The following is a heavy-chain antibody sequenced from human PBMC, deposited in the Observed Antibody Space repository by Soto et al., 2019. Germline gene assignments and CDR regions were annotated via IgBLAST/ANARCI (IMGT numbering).Heavy chain of an antibody. Sequence: GGSLRLSCVGSGFTFSSYGMHWVRQAPGKGLECVAVISDTGSSHYYAASVEGRFTISRENSKNTLSLHMDRLRVEDTAVYYCAKDRGGDCPDNSCYFGADYWGQGTPVTVST. CDR3: AKDRGGDCPDNSCYFGADY. V-gene: IGHV3-30*18. CDR1: GFTFSSYG. CDR2: ISDTGSSH. J-gene: IGHJ4*02. D-gene: IGHD2-2*01.